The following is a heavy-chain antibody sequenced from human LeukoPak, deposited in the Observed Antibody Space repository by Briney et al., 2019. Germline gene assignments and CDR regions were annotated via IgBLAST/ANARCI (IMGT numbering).Heavy chain of an antibody. CDR3: ARDNFVWGSYPVLSSWYFDY. CDR2: IYSGGST. CDR1: GFTVSSNY. V-gene: IGHV3-66*01. D-gene: IGHD3-16*02. Sequence: PPGGSLRLSCAASGFTVSSNYMSWVRQAPGKGLEWVSVIYSGGSTYYADSVKGRFTISRDNSKNTLYLQMNSLRAEDTAVYYCARDNFVWGSYPVLSSWYFDYWGQGTLVTVSS. J-gene: IGHJ4*02.